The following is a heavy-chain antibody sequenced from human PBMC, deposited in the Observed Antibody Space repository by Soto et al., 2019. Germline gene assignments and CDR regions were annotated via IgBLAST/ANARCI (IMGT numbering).Heavy chain of an antibody. J-gene: IGHJ4*02. D-gene: IGHD3-16*02. CDR3: ARLPFGGVIARDY. Sequence: SETLSLTCAVYGGSFSGYYWSWIRQPPGKGLEWIGEINHSGSTNYNPSLKSRVTISVDTSKNQFSLKLSSVTAADTAVYYCARLPFGGVIARDYWGQGTLVTVSS. V-gene: IGHV4-34*01. CDR2: INHSGST. CDR1: GGSFSGYY.